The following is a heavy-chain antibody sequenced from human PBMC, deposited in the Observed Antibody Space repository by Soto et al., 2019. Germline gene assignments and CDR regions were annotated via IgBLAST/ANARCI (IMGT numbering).Heavy chain of an antibody. D-gene: IGHD1-26*01. CDR3: ARGISGTYTALDF. V-gene: IGHV1-46*01. J-gene: IGHJ4*02. Sequence: GASVKVSCKASGYGFTTYYLHWGRQAPGQGLEWLGMINPNGGATAYAQNFQGRVSMTTDMSTSTVFMDLSSLRFDDTAVYYCARGISGTYTALDFWGQGALVTVSS. CDR2: INPNGGAT. CDR1: GYGFTTYY.